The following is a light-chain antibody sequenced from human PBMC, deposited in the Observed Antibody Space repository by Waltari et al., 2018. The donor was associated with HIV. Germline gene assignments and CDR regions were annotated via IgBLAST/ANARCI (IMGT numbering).Light chain of an antibody. J-gene: IGLJ1*01. V-gene: IGLV2-8*01. Sequence: QPALTQSPSASGSPGPSVTISCTGTSRDIGAYNYVSWYQQHPGRAPNLLIYEVNKRPSGVPDRFSGSKSANTASLTVSGLQAEDEADYYCSSYAGNNNDVFGTGTRVTVL. CDR2: EVN. CDR1: SRDIGAYNY. CDR3: SSYAGNNNDV.